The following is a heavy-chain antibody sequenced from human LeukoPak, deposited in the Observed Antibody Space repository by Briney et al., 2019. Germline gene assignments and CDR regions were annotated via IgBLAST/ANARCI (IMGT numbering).Heavy chain of an antibody. CDR1: GDSIPGDY. V-gene: IGHV4-59*08. J-gene: IGHJ4*02. Sequence: SETLSLTCTVSGDSIPGDYWTWIRQPPGKGLQWIGYVYYSGSTNYSPSLKSRATISVDTSKNQFSLKLSSVTAADTAVYYCARGEDSSDYFDYWGQGTLVTVSS. CDR3: ARGEDSSDYFDY. D-gene: IGHD3-10*01. CDR2: VYYSGST.